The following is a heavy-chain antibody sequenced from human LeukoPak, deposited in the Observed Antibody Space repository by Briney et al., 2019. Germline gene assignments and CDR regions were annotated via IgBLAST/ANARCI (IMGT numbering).Heavy chain of an antibody. V-gene: IGHV1-18*01. D-gene: IGHD3-22*01. Sequence: ASVKVSCKASGHTFTSYGISWVRQAPGQGLEWMGWISAYNGNTNYAQKLQGRVTMTTDTSTSTAYMELRSLRSDDTAVYYCARDLGSLLVVDFDYWGQGTLVTVSS. CDR2: ISAYNGNT. CDR1: GHTFTSYG. J-gene: IGHJ4*02. CDR3: ARDLGSLLVVDFDY.